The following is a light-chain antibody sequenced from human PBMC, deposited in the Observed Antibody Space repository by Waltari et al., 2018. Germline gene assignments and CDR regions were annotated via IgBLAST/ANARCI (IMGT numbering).Light chain of an antibody. CDR1: QSVGSK. V-gene: IGKV3-15*01. CDR3: LQYSHWPPWT. J-gene: IGKJ1*01. Sequence: EIEMTQSPATLSVSPGERATLSCRASQSVGSKLAWYQQKPGQAARPLIYDASTRATGIPARFSGSGSGTEFTLTISSLQSDDFAVYHCLQYSHWPPWTFGQGTKVEIK. CDR2: DAS.